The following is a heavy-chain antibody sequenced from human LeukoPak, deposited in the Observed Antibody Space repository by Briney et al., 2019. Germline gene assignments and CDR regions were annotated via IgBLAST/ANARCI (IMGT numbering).Heavy chain of an antibody. Sequence: SETLSLTCTVSGDSIRSTRYFWDWIRQPPGKGLEWIGNVYYSGNNYYSPSLKSRVTISVDTSKNQFSLKLRSVTAADTAVYYCARHENYGSATGFVDYWGQGTLITVSS. CDR3: ARHENYGSATGFVDY. CDR1: GDSIRSTRYF. CDR2: VYYSGNN. J-gene: IGHJ4*02. D-gene: IGHD1-26*01. V-gene: IGHV4-39*01.